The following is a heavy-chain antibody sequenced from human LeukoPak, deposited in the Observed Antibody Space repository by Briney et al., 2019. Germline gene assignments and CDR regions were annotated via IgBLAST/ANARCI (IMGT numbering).Heavy chain of an antibody. CDR2: FDPEDAER. CDR1: GYTLTELS. V-gene: IGHV1-24*01. Sequence: ASVKVSCKVSGYTLTELSIHWVRQAPGKGLEWMVGFDPEDAERIHAQRLQGRVTMTEDPSTDTAYMELSGLRSEDTAVYYCATDKRQYNILTAYFKAEYFQYWGQGTLVTVSA. D-gene: IGHD3-9*01. CDR3: ATDKRQYNILTAYFKAEYFQY. J-gene: IGHJ1*01.